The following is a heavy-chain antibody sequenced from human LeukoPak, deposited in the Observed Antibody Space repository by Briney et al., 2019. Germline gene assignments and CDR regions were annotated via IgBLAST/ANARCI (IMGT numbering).Heavy chain of an antibody. CDR2: ISYDGSNK. CDR3: ARDQGSLFGELLYYFDY. CDR1: GFTFSSYA. V-gene: IGHV3-30*04. J-gene: IGHJ4*02. Sequence: GGSLRLSCAASGFTFSSYAMHWVRQAPGKGLEWVAVISYDGSNKYYADSVKGRFTISRDNSKNTLYLQMNSLRAEDTAAYSCARDQGSLFGELLYYFDYWGQGTLVTVSS. D-gene: IGHD3-10*01.